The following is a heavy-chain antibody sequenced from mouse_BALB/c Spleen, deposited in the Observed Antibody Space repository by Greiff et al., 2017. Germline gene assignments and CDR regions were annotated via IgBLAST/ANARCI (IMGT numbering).Heavy chain of an antibody. D-gene: IGHD2-1*01. CDR2: ISNLASSI. CDR1: GFTFSDYG. CDR3: ARVSTRYYYAMDY. V-gene: IGHV5-15*02. J-gene: IGHJ4*01. Sequence: EVKLVESGGGLVQPGGSRKLSCAASGFTFSDYGMAWVRQAPGKGPEWVAFISNLASSIYYADTVTGRFTISRENAKNTLYLEMSSLRSEDTAMYYCARVSTRYYYAMDYWGQGTSVTVSS.